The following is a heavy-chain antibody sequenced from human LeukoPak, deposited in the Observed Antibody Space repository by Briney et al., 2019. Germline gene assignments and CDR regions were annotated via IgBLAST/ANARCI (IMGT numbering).Heavy chain of an antibody. D-gene: IGHD6-19*01. V-gene: IGHV3-66*04. CDR2: IYSGGST. Sequence: PGGSLRLSCTASGFTFSSCAMNWVRQAPGKGLEWVSVIYSGGSTYYADSVKGRFTISRDNSKNTLYLQMNSLRAEDTAVYYCARQQWLRARAAFDIWGQGTMVTVSS. J-gene: IGHJ3*02. CDR3: ARQQWLRARAAFDI. CDR1: GFTFSSCA.